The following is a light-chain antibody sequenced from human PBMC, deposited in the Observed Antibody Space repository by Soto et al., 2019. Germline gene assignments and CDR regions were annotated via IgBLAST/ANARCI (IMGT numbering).Light chain of an antibody. CDR2: EVS. CDR1: SSDVGSYNL. V-gene: IGLV2-23*02. Sequence: QSVLTQPASVSGSPGQSITISCTGTSSDVGSYNLVSWYQQHPSKAPKLMIYEVSKRPSGVSNRFSGSKSGNTASLTISGLQAEDEADYYCCSYAGSSTSPYVFGTGTKLTVL. J-gene: IGLJ1*01. CDR3: CSYAGSSTSPYV.